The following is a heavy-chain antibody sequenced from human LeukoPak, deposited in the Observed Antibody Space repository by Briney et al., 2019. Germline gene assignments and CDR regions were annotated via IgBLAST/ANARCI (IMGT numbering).Heavy chain of an antibody. Sequence: SETLSLTCTVSGGSISSSSYYWGWIRQPPGKGLEWIGEINHSGSTNYNPSLKSRVTISVDMSKDQFSLKLGSVTAADTAVYYCARGPPADYYDRSGFYPCFDYWGQGALVTVSS. J-gene: IGHJ4*02. CDR3: ARGPPADYYDRSGFYPCFDY. CDR1: GGSISSSSYY. V-gene: IGHV4-39*07. D-gene: IGHD3-22*01. CDR2: INHSGST.